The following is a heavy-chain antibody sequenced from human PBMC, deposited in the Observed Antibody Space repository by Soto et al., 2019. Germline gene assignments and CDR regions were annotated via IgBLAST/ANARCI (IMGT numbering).Heavy chain of an antibody. V-gene: IGHV5-10-1*01. CDR3: ARRKNCSSTSCYHDS. D-gene: IGHD2-2*01. J-gene: IGHJ4*02. CDR1: GYSFTSYW. CDR2: IDPSDSYT. Sequence: PGESLKISCKGSGYSFTSYWISWVRQMPGKGLEWMGRIDPSDSYTNYSPSFQGHVTISADKSISTAYLQWSSLKASDTAMYYCARRKNCSSTSCYHDSWGQGTLVTVSS.